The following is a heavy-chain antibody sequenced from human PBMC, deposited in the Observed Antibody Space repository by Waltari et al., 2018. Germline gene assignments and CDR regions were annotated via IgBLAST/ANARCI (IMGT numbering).Heavy chain of an antibody. D-gene: IGHD6-13*01. V-gene: IGHV1-3*01. CDR1: GYTFTSYA. CDR2: INAGNGNT. J-gene: IGHJ5*02. Sequence: QVQLVQSGAEVKKPGASVKVSCKASGYTFTSYAMHWVRQGPGQRLEWMGWINAGNGNTKYSQKFQGRVTITRDTSASTAYMELSSLRSEDTAVYYCARATFSSSWYGGKFDPWGQGTLVTVSS. CDR3: ARATFSSSWYGGKFDP.